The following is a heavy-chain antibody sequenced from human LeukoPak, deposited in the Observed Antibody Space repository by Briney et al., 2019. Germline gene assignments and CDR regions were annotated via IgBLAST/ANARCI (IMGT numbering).Heavy chain of an antibody. V-gene: IGHV4-31*03. CDR1: GGSISSGGYY. Sequence: TPSETLSLTCTVSGGSISSGGYYWSWIRQHPGKGLEWIGYIYYSGSTYYNPSLKSRVTISVDTSKNQFSLKLSSVTAADTAVYYCARDVAMAGYYFDCWGQGTLVTVSS. J-gene: IGHJ4*02. CDR2: IYYSGST. D-gene: IGHD5-18*01. CDR3: ARDVAMAGYYFDC.